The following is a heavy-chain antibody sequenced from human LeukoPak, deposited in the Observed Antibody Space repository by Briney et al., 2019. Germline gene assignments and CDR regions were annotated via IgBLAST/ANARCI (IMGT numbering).Heavy chain of an antibody. J-gene: IGHJ4*02. CDR2: ISASSSGI. D-gene: IGHD6-6*01. Sequence: GGSLRLSCAVSGFTLSLYGMNWVRQAPGKGLEWISHISASSSGIFYADSVKGRFITSRDNTRSSLYLQMNSLRAGDTAVYYCVRDPSSVRLPFGSWGQETLVTVSS. CDR3: VRDPSSVRLPFGS. V-gene: IGHV3-48*01. CDR1: GFTLSLYG.